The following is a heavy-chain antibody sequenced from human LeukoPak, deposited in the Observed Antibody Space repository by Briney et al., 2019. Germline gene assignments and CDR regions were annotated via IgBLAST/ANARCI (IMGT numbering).Heavy chain of an antibody. V-gene: IGHV1-8*01. CDR1: GYPFSHYD. J-gene: IGHJ6*03. CDR2: INPGSGDT. Sequence: GASVTLSCKAPGYPFSHYDVNWVRQAPGQGLEWMACINPGSGDTGYALMFQGRLTIISNISMNTASMELRSLRSEDTAVYFCARSRRGYYMDVWGKGTPVTVSS. CDR3: ARSRRGYYMDV.